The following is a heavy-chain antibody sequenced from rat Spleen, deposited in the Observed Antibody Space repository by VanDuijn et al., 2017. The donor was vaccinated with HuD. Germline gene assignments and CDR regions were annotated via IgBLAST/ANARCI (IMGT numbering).Heavy chain of an antibody. CDR3: VRANRESYAHFDY. CDR2: IWIGGST. V-gene: IGHV2-15*01. Sequence: QVQLKESGPGLVQPSETLSLTCTVSGFSLTSYSVSWVRQPSGKGLEWMGVIWIGGSTAYNSLLKSRLSISRDTSKSQVFLKMNSLQTEDTATYYCVRANRESYAHFDYWGQGVVVTVSS. CDR1: GFSLTSYS. J-gene: IGHJ2*01. D-gene: IGHD1-12*01.